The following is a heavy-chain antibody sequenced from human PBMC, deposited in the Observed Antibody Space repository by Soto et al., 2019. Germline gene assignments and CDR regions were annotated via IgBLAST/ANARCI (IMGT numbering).Heavy chain of an antibody. CDR3: ARDAFIAAAGKGAFDI. Sequence: GASVKVSCKASGYTFTSYGISWVRQAPGQGLERMGWISAYNGNTNYAQKLQGTVTMTTDTSTSTAYMELRSLRSDDTAVYYCARDAFIAAAGKGAFDIWGQGTMVTVSS. CDR2: ISAYNGNT. CDR1: GYTFTSYG. D-gene: IGHD6-13*01. V-gene: IGHV1-18*01. J-gene: IGHJ3*02.